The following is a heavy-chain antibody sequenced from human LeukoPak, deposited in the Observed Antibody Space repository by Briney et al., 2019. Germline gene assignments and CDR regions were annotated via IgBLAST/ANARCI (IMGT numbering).Heavy chain of an antibody. D-gene: IGHD6-6*01. Sequence: GGSLRLSCAASGFTFPRHWMSWVRQAPGKGLEWVANIKQDANEKNYVDSVKGRFTISRDNAKNSLYLQMNSLRAEDTAVYYCARDISPQLVVDNWGQGALVTVSS. CDR1: GFTFPRHW. CDR2: IKQDANEK. V-gene: IGHV3-7*03. J-gene: IGHJ4*02. CDR3: ARDISPQLVVDN.